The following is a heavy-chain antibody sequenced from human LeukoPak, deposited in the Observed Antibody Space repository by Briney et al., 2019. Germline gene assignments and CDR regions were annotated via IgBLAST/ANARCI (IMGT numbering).Heavy chain of an antibody. D-gene: IGHD2-2*01. Sequence: PSETLSLTCTVSGGSISSSSYYWGWIRQPPGKGLEWIGSIYYSGSTYYNPSLRSRVTISVDTSKNQFSVKLSSVTAADTAVYYCAKIVAVPAASHNWFDPWGQGTLVTVSS. CDR2: IYYSGST. CDR1: GGSISSSSYY. CDR3: AKIVAVPAASHNWFDP. J-gene: IGHJ5*02. V-gene: IGHV4-39*07.